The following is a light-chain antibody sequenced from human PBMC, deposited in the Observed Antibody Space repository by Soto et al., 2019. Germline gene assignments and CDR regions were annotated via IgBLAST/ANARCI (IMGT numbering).Light chain of an antibody. CDR2: DAS. V-gene: IGKV1-5*01. J-gene: IGKJ2*01. Sequence: IQMTQSPSTLSASVGDTVTITCRASQSISVSLAWYQQKPGKAPNLLIYDASTLQGGVPSRFSGSGSGTEFTLTVTSLQPEDFATYFCQQLNDYPHTFGQGTKLEIK. CDR1: QSISVS. CDR3: QQLNDYPHT.